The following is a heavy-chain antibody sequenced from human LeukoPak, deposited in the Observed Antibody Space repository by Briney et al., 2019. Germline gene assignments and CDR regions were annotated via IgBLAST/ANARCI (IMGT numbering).Heavy chain of an antibody. CDR1: GYXFTSYW. D-gene: IGHD3-22*01. CDR3: ARHQRGMIVLTAGHWFDP. V-gene: IGHV5-10-1*01. J-gene: IGHJ5*02. Sequence: GGSLRISCNGSGYXFTSYWISWVRQMPGKGLEWMGRIDPSDSYTNYSPSFQGHVTISADKSISTAYLQWSSLKASDTAMYYCARHQRGMIVLTAGHWFDPWGQGTLVTVSS. CDR2: IDPSDSYT.